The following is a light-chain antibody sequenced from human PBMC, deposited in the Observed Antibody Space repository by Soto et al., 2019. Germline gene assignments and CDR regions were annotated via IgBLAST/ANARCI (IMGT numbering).Light chain of an antibody. CDR3: MQALQIPLT. J-gene: IGKJ4*01. CDR2: MGS. CDR1: QSLLHSHGYTY. Sequence: DIVMTQSPVSLPVTPGEPASISCRSSQSLLHSHGYTYLDWCLQKPGQSPQLLIYMGSTRASGVPDRFSGSGSDTDFTLKISRVEAEDVGVYYCMQALQIPLTFGGGTKVEIK. V-gene: IGKV2-28*01.